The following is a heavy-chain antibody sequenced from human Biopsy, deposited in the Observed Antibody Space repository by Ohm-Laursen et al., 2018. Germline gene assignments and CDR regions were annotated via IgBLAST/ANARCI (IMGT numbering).Heavy chain of an antibody. CDR1: GYTFTTYG. CDR3: ARDYYPYVDYLKDVPLCDS. Sequence: ASVKVSCKSSGYTFTTYGISWVRQAPGQGLEWMGWINTYSGNTNYGKKFHDRVIMTSDTSTSTAYLEHRSLRSDDTAVYYCARDYYPYVDYLKDVPLCDSWGQGTLVIVSS. D-gene: IGHD4-17*01. V-gene: IGHV1-18*01. CDR2: INTYSGNT. J-gene: IGHJ4*02.